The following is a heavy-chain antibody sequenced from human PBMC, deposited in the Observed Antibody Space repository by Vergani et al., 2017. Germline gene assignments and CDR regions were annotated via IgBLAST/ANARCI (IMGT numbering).Heavy chain of an antibody. CDR2: ISWDGGST. CDR1: GFTFDDYA. CDR3: ARTAVAGTGSDY. J-gene: IGHJ4*02. D-gene: IGHD6-19*01. Sequence: EVQLVESGGVVVQPGGSLRLSCAASGFTFDDYAMHWVRQAPGKGLEWVSLISWDGGSTYYADSVKGRFTISRDNSKNSLYLQMNSLRAEDTAVYYCARTAVAGTGSDYWGQGTLVTVSS. V-gene: IGHV3-43D*03.